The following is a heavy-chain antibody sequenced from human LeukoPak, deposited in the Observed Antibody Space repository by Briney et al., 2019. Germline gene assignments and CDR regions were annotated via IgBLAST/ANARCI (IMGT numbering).Heavy chain of an antibody. D-gene: IGHD3-16*01. CDR3: AKSTRAVMAMMDV. CDR1: GFPFSSYS. J-gene: IGHJ6*04. CDR2: ISSRSTYI. V-gene: IGHV3-21*01. Sequence: PGGSLRLSCAASGFPFSSYSMNWVRQAPGKGLEWVSSISSRSTYIYYADSVKGRFTISRDNAKNSLYLQMNSLRAEDTAVYFCAKSTRAVMAMMDVWGKGTTVTVSS.